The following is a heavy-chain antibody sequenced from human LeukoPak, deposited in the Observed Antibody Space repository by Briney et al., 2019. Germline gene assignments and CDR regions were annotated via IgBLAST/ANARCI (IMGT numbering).Heavy chain of an antibody. J-gene: IGHJ4*02. CDR1: GFTFSSYA. CDR2: ISGSGAGT. CDR3: AKDFSGSGSYVFDN. V-gene: IGHV3-23*01. Sequence: GGSLRLSCAASGFTFSSYAMGWVRQAPGKGLEWVSTISGSGAGTYYADSVKGRFTISRDNSKNTLYLQMKSLRVEHTAVYYCAKDFSGSGSYVFDNWGQGTLVTVSS. D-gene: IGHD3-10*01.